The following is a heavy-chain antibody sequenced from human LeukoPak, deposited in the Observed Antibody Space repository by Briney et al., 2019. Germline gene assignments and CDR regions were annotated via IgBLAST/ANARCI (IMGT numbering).Heavy chain of an antibody. CDR3: ARGHSRRIAARWWFDP. Sequence: ASVKVSCKASGYTFTSYDINWVRQATGQGLEWMGWMNPNSGNTGYAQKFQGRVTMTRNTSISTAYMELSSLRSEDTAVYYCARGHSRRIAARWWFDPWGQGTLVTVSS. J-gene: IGHJ5*02. D-gene: IGHD6-6*01. CDR2: MNPNSGNT. V-gene: IGHV1-8*01. CDR1: GYTFTSYD.